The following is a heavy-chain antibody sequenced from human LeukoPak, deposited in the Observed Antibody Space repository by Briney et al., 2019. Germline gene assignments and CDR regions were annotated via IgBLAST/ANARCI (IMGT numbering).Heavy chain of an antibody. J-gene: IGHJ4*02. CDR2: IYHSGST. CDR1: GGSISSSNW. CDR3: ARQSMGYGDSTLFDY. Sequence: KSSGTLSLTCAVSGGSISSSNWWSWVRQPPGKGLEWIGEIYHSGSTYYNPSLKSRVTISVDTSKNQFSLKLSSVTAADTAVYYCARQSMGYGDSTLFDYWGQGTLVTVSS. D-gene: IGHD4-17*01. V-gene: IGHV4-4*02.